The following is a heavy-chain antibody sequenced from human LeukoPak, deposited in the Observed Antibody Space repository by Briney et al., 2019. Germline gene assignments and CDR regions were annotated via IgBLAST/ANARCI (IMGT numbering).Heavy chain of an antibody. Sequence: ASAKVSCKVSGYTLTELSMHWVRQAPGKGLEWMGGFDPEDGETIYAQKFQGRVTMTEDTSTDTAYMELSSLRSEDTAVYYCATGLVVVPAAMLTNDYWGQGTLVTVSS. D-gene: IGHD2-2*01. J-gene: IGHJ4*02. CDR3: ATGLVVVPAAMLTNDY. CDR1: GYTLTELS. V-gene: IGHV1-24*01. CDR2: FDPEDGET.